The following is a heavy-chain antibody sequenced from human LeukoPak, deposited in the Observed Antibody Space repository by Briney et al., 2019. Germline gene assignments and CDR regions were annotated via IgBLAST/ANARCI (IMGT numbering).Heavy chain of an antibody. D-gene: IGHD3-22*01. V-gene: IGHV4-39*01. CDR1: GDSINRSSNY. J-gene: IGHJ4*02. CDR3: ARVPLYKMDRSNYYYGLTYFDY. Sequence: SETLSLTCTVSGDSINRSSNYWGWIRQPPGKGLEWIGSIYYSSNTYYNPSLESRVTMSVDTSKNQFSLRLRSVTAADTAVYYCARVPLYKMDRSNYYYGLTYFDYWGQGTLVTVSS. CDR2: IYYSSNT.